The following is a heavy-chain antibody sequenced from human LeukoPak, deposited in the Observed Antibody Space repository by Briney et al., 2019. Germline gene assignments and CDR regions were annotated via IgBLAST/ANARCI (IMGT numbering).Heavy chain of an antibody. CDR3: ATGTTVTRAYDYMDV. CDR2: INPNSGGT. Sequence: ASVKVSCRASGYTFTGYYMHWVRQAPGRGLEWMGWINPNSGGTNYAQKFQGRVTMTEDTSTDTAYMELSSLRSEDTAVYYCATGTTVTRAYDYMDVWGKGTTVTVSS. D-gene: IGHD4-11*01. J-gene: IGHJ6*03. CDR1: GYTFTGYY. V-gene: IGHV1-2*02.